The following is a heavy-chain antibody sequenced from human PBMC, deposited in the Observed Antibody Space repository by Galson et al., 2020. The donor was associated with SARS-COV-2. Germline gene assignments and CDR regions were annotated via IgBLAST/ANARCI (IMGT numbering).Heavy chain of an antibody. CDR3: AREGGGSDY. CDR2: ISSDSSSK. CDR1: GFTFSNYT. V-gene: IGHV3-21*03. D-gene: IGHD1-26*01. J-gene: IGHJ4*02. Sequence: KLGESLKISCTASGFTFSNYTMNWVRQAPGKGLEWVSSISSDSSSKYYADSVKGRFTISRDNAKNSLSLQMNSLRADDTAVYYCAREGGGSDYWGQGTLVTVSP.